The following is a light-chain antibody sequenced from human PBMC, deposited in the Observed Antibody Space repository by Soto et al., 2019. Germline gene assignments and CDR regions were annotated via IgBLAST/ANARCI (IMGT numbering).Light chain of an antibody. Sequence: QSALTQPRSVSGSPGQSVTISCIGTSSDVVSWYQQHPDKAPKLIIYYVTQRPSGVPDRFSASKSGNTASLTISGLQAEDEADYYCCSSAGGFTWVFGGGIKLTVL. V-gene: IGLV2-11*01. CDR2: YVT. CDR3: CSSAGGFTWV. J-gene: IGLJ3*02. CDR1: SSDV.